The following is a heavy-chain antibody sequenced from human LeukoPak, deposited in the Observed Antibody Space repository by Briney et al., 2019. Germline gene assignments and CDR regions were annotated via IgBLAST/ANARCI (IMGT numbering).Heavy chain of an antibody. CDR2: IIPIFGTA. J-gene: IGHJ6*02. V-gene: IGHV1-69*13. CDR3: AREPRRIVYYGMDV. Sequence: SVKVSCKASGGTFSSYAISWVRQAPGQGLEWMGGIIPIFGTANYAQKFQGRVTITANESTSTAYMELSSLRSEDTAVYYCAREPRRIVYYGMDVWGQGTTVTVSS. D-gene: IGHD3-16*02. CDR1: GGTFSSYA.